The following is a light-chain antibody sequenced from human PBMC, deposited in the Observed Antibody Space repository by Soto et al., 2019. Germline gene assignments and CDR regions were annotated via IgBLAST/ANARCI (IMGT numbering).Light chain of an antibody. CDR3: QQGDSFPVT. CDR2: AAS. Sequence: DVQMTQYPYSVSASVGDRVTITCRASQGIGRWLAWYQQRPGKAPRFLIYAASSLQGGDPSRFSGSGSGTDFTLTISNLQPEDFATYFCQQGDSFPVTFGQGTRLEMK. V-gene: IGKV1D-12*01. CDR1: QGIGRW. J-gene: IGKJ5*01.